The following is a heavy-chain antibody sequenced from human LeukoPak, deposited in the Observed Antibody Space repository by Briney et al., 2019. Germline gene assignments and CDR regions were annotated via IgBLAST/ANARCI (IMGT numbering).Heavy chain of an antibody. CDR2: IYSGGST. Sequence: GGSLRLSCAASGFTVSSNYMSWVRQAPGKGLEWVSVIYSGGSTYYADCVKGRFTISRDNSKNTLYLQMNSLRAEDTAVYYCVTPYRNPFYCWGQGTLVTVSS. D-gene: IGHD4-11*01. CDR3: VTPYRNPFYC. J-gene: IGHJ4*02. V-gene: IGHV3-66*02. CDR1: GFTVSSNY.